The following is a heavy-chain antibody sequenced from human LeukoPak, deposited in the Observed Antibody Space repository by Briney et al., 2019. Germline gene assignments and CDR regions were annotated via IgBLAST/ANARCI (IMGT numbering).Heavy chain of an antibody. Sequence: GGSLRLSCAASGFTFSDYGMSWVRQAPGKGLEWVSNIGGTGDTTNYADSMKGRLTISRDNSKNTVYLQMSSLRAEDTAVYYCAKGGLWQHFDCWGRGTLVTVSS. V-gene: IGHV3-23*01. CDR3: AKGGLWQHFDC. CDR1: GFTFSDYG. J-gene: IGHJ4*01. CDR2: IGGTGDTT. D-gene: IGHD5-18*01.